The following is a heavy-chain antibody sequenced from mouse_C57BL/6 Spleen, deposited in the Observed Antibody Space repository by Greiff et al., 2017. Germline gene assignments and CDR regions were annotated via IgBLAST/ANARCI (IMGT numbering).Heavy chain of an antibody. CDR1: GYAFSSYW. J-gene: IGHJ2*01. Sequence: VQLQQSGAELVKPGASVKISCKASGYAFSSYWMNWVKQRPGKGLEWIGQIYPGDGDTNYNGKFKGKATLTADKSSSTAYMQLSSLTSEDSAVYFCARLYDYEGYYFDYWGQGTTLTVSS. CDR2: IYPGDGDT. V-gene: IGHV1-80*01. D-gene: IGHD2-4*01. CDR3: ARLYDYEGYYFDY.